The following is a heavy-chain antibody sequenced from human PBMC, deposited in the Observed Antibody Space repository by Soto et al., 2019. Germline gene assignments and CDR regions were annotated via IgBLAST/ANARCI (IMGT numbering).Heavy chain of an antibody. J-gene: IGHJ4*02. D-gene: IGHD3-3*01. CDR2: IDHSGST. CDR3: ASLAYYDFWSGYKKYDY. V-gene: IGHV4-34*01. Sequence: SETLSLTCAVYGGSFSGYYWSWIRQPPGKGLEWIGEIDHSGSTNYNPSLKSRVTISVDTSKNQFSLKLSSVTAADTAVYYCASLAYYDFWSGYKKYDYWGQGTLVTVSS. CDR1: GGSFSGYY.